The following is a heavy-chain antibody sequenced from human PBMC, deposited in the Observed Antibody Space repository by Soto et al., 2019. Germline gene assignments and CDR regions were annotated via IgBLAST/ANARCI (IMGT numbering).Heavy chain of an antibody. J-gene: IGHJ4*02. CDR3: ALLGYCSGGSCPGGY. CDR2: IIPIFGTA. D-gene: IGHD2-15*01. Sequence: ASVKVSCKASGGTFSSYAISWVRQAPGQGLEWMGGIIPIFGTANYAQKFQGRVTITADESTSTAYMELSSLRSEDTAVYYCALLGYCSGGSCPGGYWGQGTLVTVSS. CDR1: GGTFSSYA. V-gene: IGHV1-69*13.